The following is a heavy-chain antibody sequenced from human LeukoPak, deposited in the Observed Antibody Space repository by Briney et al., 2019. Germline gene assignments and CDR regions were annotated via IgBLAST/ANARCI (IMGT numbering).Heavy chain of an antibody. CDR1: GDTVSSNIAA. J-gene: IGHJ4*02. V-gene: IGHV6-1*01. D-gene: IGHD2-15*01. CDR2: TYYRSKWNN. Sequence: SQTLSLTCAISGDTVSSNIAAWNWIRQSPSRGLEWLGRTYYRSKWNNDYAVSLKSRISINPDTSKDQFSLQLNSVAPEDTAVYYCARDLCSGGSCYWRFDYWGQGTLVTVPS. CDR3: ARDLCSGGSCYWRFDY.